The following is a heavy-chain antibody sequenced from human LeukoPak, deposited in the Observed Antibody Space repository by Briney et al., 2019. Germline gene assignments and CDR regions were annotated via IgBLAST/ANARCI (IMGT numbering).Heavy chain of an antibody. CDR2: ISSSSSYI. CDR3: ARDLLAVAVVVPPFMDV. V-gene: IGHV3-21*01. J-gene: IGHJ6*03. D-gene: IGHD2-2*01. Sequence: PGGSLRLSCAASGFTFSSYAMSWVRQAPGKGLEWVSSISSSSSYIYYADSVKGRFTISRDNAKNSLYLQMNSLRAEDTAVYYCARDLLAVAVVVPPFMDVWGKGTTVTVSS. CDR1: GFTFSSYA.